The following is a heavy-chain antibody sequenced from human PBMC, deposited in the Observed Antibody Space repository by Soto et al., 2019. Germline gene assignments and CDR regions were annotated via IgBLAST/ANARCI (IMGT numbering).Heavy chain of an antibody. CDR1: GFTFSSYA. Sequence: QVQLVESGGGVVQPGRSLRLSCAASGFTFSSYAMHWVRQAPGKGLEWVAVISYDGSNKYYADSVKGRFTISRDNSKHTLYLQMNSLRAEDTAVYYCARGDIVVVTAISRYYYYGMDVWGQGTTVTVSS. CDR2: ISYDGSNK. J-gene: IGHJ6*02. CDR3: ARGDIVVVTAISRYYYYGMDV. D-gene: IGHD2-21*02. V-gene: IGHV3-30-3*01.